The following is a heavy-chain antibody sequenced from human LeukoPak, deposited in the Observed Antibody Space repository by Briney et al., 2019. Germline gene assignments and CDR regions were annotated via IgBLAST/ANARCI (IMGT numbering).Heavy chain of an antibody. CDR3: ARDGLYSYGYSYFDY. CDR1: GGSISSYH. J-gene: IGHJ4*02. D-gene: IGHD5-18*01. Sequence: ASETLSLXCTVSGGSISSYHWSWIRQPAGKGLEWIGRTHSSGSTNYNPSLKSRVTMSIDTSKNQFSLKLTSVTAADTAVYYCARDGLYSYGYSYFDYWGQGTLVTVSS. CDR2: THSSGST. V-gene: IGHV4-4*07.